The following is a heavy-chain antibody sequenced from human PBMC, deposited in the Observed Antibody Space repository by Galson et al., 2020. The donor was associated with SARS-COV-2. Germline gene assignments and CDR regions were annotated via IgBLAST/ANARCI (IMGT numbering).Heavy chain of an antibody. J-gene: IGHJ5*02. CDR1: GGSISSSSYY. CDR2: IYYSGST. Sequence: SETLSLTCTVSGGSISSSSYYWGWIRQPPGKGLEWIGSIYYSGSTYYNPSLKSRVTISVDTSKNQFSLKLSSVTAADTAVYYCARQLRAQPTGTITPYNWFDPWGQGTLVTVSS. V-gene: IGHV4-39*01. D-gene: IGHD1-1*01. CDR3: ARQLRAQPTGTITPYNWFDP.